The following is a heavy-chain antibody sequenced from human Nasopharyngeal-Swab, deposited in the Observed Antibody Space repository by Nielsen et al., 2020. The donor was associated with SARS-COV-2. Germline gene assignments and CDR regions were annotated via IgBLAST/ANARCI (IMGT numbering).Heavy chain of an antibody. CDR1: GGSISSGGYY. D-gene: IGHD4-17*01. Sequence: LRLSCTVSGGSISSGGYYWSWIRQHPGKGLEWIGYIYYSGSTSYNPSLKSRVTISVDTSKNQFSLKLSSVTAADTAVYYCARYGDYVGGDYWGQGTLVTVSS. J-gene: IGHJ4*02. V-gene: IGHV4-31*03. CDR2: IYYSGST. CDR3: ARYGDYVGGDY.